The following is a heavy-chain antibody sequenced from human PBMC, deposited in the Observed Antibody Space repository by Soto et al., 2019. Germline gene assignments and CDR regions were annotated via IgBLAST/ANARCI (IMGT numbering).Heavy chain of an antibody. CDR3: ARDRGPLRYRWAFDL. D-gene: IGHD3-9*01. J-gene: IGHJ2*01. CDR2: IYYSGST. Sequence: QVQLQESGPGLVKPSETLSLTCTVSGGSVSSGSYYWSWIRQPPGKGLEWIGYIYYSGSTNYNPSLKSRVTISVDTSKNPFSLTRSSVTAADTAVYYCARDRGPLRYRWAFDLWGRGTLFTFSS. CDR1: GGSVSSGSYY. V-gene: IGHV4-61*01.